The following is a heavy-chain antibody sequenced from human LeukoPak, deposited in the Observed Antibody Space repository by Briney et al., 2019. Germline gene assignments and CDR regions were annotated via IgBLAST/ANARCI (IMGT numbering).Heavy chain of an antibody. CDR1: GYTFTGYY. V-gene: IGHV1-2*02. Sequence: ASVKVSCKASGYTFTGYYMHWVRQAPGQGLEWMGWINPNSGGTNYAQKFQGRVTMTRDTSISTAYMELSRLRSDDTAVYYCARDLADYDILTGYYNANWFDPWGQGTLVTVSS. D-gene: IGHD3-9*01. J-gene: IGHJ5*02. CDR2: INPNSGGT. CDR3: ARDLADYDILTGYYNANWFDP.